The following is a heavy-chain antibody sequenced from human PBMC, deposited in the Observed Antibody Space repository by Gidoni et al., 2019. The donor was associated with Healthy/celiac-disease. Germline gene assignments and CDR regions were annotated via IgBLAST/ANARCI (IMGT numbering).Heavy chain of an antibody. CDR2: IWYDGSNK. Sequence: QVQLVESGGGVVQPGRSLRLCCAASGFTFSSYGMHWVRQAPGKGLEWVAVIWYDGSNKYYADSVKGRFTISRDNSKNTLYLQMNSLRAEDTAVYYCAREAETTPKLLDYWGQGTLVTVSS. D-gene: IGHD4-17*01. J-gene: IGHJ4*02. CDR1: GFTFSSYG. V-gene: IGHV3-33*01. CDR3: AREAETTPKLLDY.